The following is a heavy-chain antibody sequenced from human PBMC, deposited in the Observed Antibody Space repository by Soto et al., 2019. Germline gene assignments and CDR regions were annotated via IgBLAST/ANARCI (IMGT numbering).Heavy chain of an antibody. Sequence: QVQLVQSGAEVKKPGSSVKVSCKASGGTISSYAISWVRQAPGQGLEWMGGITPIIGTANYAQKFQGRVTSTADESTSTAYMERSSLRAEDTAVYYCAREGASGAHIGYWGQGTLVTVSS. V-gene: IGHV1-69*01. D-gene: IGHD2-15*01. J-gene: IGHJ4*02. CDR2: ITPIIGTA. CDR1: GGTISSYA. CDR3: AREGASGAHIGY.